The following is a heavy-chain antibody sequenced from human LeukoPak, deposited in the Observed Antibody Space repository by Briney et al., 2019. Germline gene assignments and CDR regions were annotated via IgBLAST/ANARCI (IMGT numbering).Heavy chain of an antibody. CDR2: IYHSGST. V-gene: IGHV4-30-2*01. CDR1: GGSISSGGYY. CDR3: ARGSAGYCSGGTCYFDY. D-gene: IGHD2-15*01. Sequence: SETLSLTCTVSGGSISSGGYYWSWIRQPPGKGLEWIGYIYHSGSTYYNPSLKSRVTISVDRSKNQFSLKLSSVTAADTAVYYCARGSAGYCSGGTCYFDYWGQGTLVTVSS. J-gene: IGHJ4*02.